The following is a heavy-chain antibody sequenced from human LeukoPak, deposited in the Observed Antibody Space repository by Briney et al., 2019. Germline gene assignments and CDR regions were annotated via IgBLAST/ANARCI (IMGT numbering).Heavy chain of an antibody. CDR3: ARATYSSSWSADSIDY. V-gene: IGHV1-2*02. D-gene: IGHD6-13*01. Sequence: GASVKVSCKASGYTFTGYYMHWVRQAPGQGLEWMGWINPNSGGTNYAQKFQGRVTMTRDTSISTAYMELSRLRSDDTAVYYCARATYSSSWSADSIDYWGQGTLVTVSS. CDR1: GYTFTGYY. J-gene: IGHJ4*02. CDR2: INPNSGGT.